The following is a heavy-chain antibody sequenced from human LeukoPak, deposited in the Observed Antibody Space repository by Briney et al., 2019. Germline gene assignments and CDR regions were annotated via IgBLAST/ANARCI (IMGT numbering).Heavy chain of an antibody. D-gene: IGHD1-26*01. Sequence: GGSLRLSCEASGFIFNNYVMTWVRQAPGKGLEWVSSISASAAMTYYADSVKGRFTVSRDNSNNRLYLHMSGLTAADTAVYYCAKDRSIGTYYTFDHWGQGSLVTVSS. CDR2: ISASAAMT. CDR3: AKDRSIGTYYTFDH. CDR1: GFIFNNYV. J-gene: IGHJ4*02. V-gene: IGHV3-23*01.